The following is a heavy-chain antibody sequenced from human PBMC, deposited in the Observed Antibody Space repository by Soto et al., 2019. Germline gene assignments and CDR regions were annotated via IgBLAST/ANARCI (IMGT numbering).Heavy chain of an antibody. CDR2: IYYSGGT. J-gene: IGHJ6*02. CDR3: ARDRIFGVVTPRNYYGMDV. D-gene: IGHD3-3*02. CDR1: GVTIRGYY. Sequence: PSEALSLTCNVSGVTIRGYYWNWIRQPPGKALEWIGSIYYSGGTNYNPSLKSRVTISVDTSKNQFSLKLSSVTAADTAVYYCARDRIFGVVTPRNYYGMDVWGQGTTVTVSS. V-gene: IGHV4-59*01.